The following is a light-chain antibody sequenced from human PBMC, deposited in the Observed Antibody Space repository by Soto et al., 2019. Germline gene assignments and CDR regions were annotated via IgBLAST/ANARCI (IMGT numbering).Light chain of an antibody. CDR3: QTYYRVPLT. J-gene: IGKJ4*01. Sequence: DVVMTQSPDSLALSLGERATINCKSSQSLLSSSDNRNYLAWFQQKVGQPPKLLIRGASTRESGVPDRFSASGSATDFTLTINSRQAEDVAVYYCQTYYRVPLTFGGGTKVELK. CDR2: GAS. V-gene: IGKV4-1*01. CDR1: QSLLSSSDNRNY.